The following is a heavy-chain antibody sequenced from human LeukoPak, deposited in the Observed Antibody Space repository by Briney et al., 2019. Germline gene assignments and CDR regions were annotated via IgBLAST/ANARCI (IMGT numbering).Heavy chain of an antibody. Sequence: SETLSLTCAVYGGSFSGYYWSWIRQPPGKGLEWIGEINHSGSTNYNPSLKSRVTISVDTSKNQFSLKLSSVTAADTAVYYCARGPSRFLETLWPHRNWFDPWGQGTLVTVSS. CDR2: INHSGST. V-gene: IGHV4-34*01. D-gene: IGHD3-3*01. J-gene: IGHJ5*02. CDR1: GGSFSGYY. CDR3: ARGPSRFLETLWPHRNWFDP.